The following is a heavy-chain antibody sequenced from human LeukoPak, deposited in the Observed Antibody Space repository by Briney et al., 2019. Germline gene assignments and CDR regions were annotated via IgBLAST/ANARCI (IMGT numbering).Heavy chain of an antibody. Sequence: PGGSLRLSCAASGFTFDDYAMHWVRQAPGKGLEWVSGISWNSGGIGYADSVKGRFTISRDNAKNSLYLQMNSLRAEDTALYYCAKDIGYDSSGFLDYWGQGTLVTVSS. CDR2: ISWNSGGI. CDR3: AKDIGYDSSGFLDY. J-gene: IGHJ4*02. CDR1: GFTFDDYA. V-gene: IGHV3-9*01. D-gene: IGHD3-22*01.